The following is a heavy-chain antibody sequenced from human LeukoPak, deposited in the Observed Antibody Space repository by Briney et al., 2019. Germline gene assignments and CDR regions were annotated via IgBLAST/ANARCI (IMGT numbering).Heavy chain of an antibody. CDR3: ARDRGYFDN. Sequence: GGSLRLSCAASGFTFSDNYMSWIRPAPGKGLEWVSYISSSSYYTKYADSVKGRFTISRDNAKNSLYLQMNSLRAEDTAMYYCARDRGYFDNWGQGTLVTVSS. CDR2: ISSSSYYT. J-gene: IGHJ4*02. CDR1: GFTFSDNY. V-gene: IGHV3-11*06.